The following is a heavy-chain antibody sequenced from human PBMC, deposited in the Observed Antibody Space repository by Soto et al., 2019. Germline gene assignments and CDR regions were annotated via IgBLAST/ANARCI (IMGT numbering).Heavy chain of an antibody. CDR1: GFTLSSYG. D-gene: IGHD3-10*01. CDR3: AKDGTMVRGADYYFDY. J-gene: IGHJ4*02. CDR2: ISYDGSNK. Sequence: QVQLVESGGGVVQPGRSLRLSCAASGFTLSSYGMHWVRQAPGKGLEWVAVISYDGSNKDYADSVKGRFTISRDNSKNTLYLQMNSLRAEDTAVYYCAKDGTMVRGADYYFDYWGQGTLVTVSS. V-gene: IGHV3-30*18.